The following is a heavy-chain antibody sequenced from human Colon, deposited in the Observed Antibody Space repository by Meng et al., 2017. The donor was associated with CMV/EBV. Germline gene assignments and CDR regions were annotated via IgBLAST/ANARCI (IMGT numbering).Heavy chain of an antibody. V-gene: IGHV4-59*01. CDR3: ARDISTRFDP. CDR2: VFYRGSI. Sequence: SETLSLTCTVSGASTGTNYWSWVRQPPGKGLEWIGYVFYRGSIKYNPSLKSRVTISVDTSKNQVSLTLTSVTAADTAVYYCARDISTRFDPWGQGTLVTVSS. CDR1: GASTGTNY. J-gene: IGHJ5*02.